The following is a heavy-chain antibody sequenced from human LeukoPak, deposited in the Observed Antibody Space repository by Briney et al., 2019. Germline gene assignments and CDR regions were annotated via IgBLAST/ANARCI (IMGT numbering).Heavy chain of an antibody. D-gene: IGHD3-3*01. CDR2: IYFSGST. J-gene: IGHJ4*02. CDR3: ARSYDTNFDY. Sequence: PSETLSLTCTVSGDSILSRTYYWGWIRQPPGKGLEWIGYIYFSGSTSYNPSLKSRVTISVDRSKNQFSLKLSSVAAADTAVYYCARSYDTNFDYWGQGTLVTVSS. V-gene: IGHV4-61*05. CDR1: GDSILSRTYY.